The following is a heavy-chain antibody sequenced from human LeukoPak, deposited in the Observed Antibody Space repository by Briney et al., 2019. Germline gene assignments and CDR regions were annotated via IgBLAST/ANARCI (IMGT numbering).Heavy chain of an antibody. V-gene: IGHV3-11*01. J-gene: IGHJ4*02. CDR1: GFTFSDYY. D-gene: IGHD6-19*01. CDR3: ARDGRVMEWQWLARDY. CDR2: ISSSGSTI. Sequence: PGGSLRLSCAASGFTFSDYYMSWIRQAPGKGLEWVSYISSSGSTIYYADSVKGRFTISRDNAKNSLYLQMNSLRAEDTAVYYCARDGRVMEWQWLARDYWGQGTLVTVSS.